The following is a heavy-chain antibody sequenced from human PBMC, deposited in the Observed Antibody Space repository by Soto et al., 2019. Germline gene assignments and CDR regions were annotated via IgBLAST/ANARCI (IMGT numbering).Heavy chain of an antibody. CDR1: GFTFSSYE. D-gene: IGHD6-19*01. V-gene: IGHV3-48*03. CDR2: ISSSGSTI. J-gene: IGHJ5*02. CDR3: ARFLNSVAGTGGHNWFDP. Sequence: EVQLVESGGGLVQPGGSLRLSCAASGFTFSSYEMNWVRQAPGKGLEWVSYISSSGSTIYYADSVKGRFTISRDNAKNSLYLQMNSLRAEDTAVYYCARFLNSVAGTGGHNWFDPWGQGTLVTVSS.